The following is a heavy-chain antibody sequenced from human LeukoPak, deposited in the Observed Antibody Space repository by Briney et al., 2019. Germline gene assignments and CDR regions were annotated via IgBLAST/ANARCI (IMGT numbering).Heavy chain of an antibody. V-gene: IGHV4-38-2*02. Sequence: SQTLSLTCSVSGYSISSGNYWGWIRLPPGKGLQWIGSIYHSGSTYYNPSLKSRVTISVDTSKNQFSLKLSSVTAADTAVYYCAKGYCRGNSCYDDRGAFDYWGQGTLVTVSS. CDR1: GYSISSGNY. D-gene: IGHD2-2*01. CDR2: IYHSGST. J-gene: IGHJ4*02. CDR3: AKGYCRGNSCYDDRGAFDY.